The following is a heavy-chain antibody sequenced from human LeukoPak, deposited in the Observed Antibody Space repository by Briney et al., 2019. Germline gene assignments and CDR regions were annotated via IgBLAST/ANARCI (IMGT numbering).Heavy chain of an antibody. J-gene: IGHJ3*02. CDR1: GGSISSSSYY. V-gene: IGHV4-39*07. CDR2: IYYSGST. CDR3: ARVFGYSYGADAFDI. Sequence: SETLSLTCTVSGGSISSSSYYWGWIRQPPGKGLEWIGSIYYSGSTYYNPSLKSRVTISVDTSKNQFSLKLSSVTAADTAVYYCARVFGYSYGADAFDIWGQGTMVTVSS. D-gene: IGHD5-18*01.